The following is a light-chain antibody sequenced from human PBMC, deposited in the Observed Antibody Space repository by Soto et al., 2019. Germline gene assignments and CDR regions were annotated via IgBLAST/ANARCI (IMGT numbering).Light chain of an antibody. CDR1: QIIDGW. CDR3: QQYSSYPFP. J-gene: IGKJ3*01. CDR2: DAT. Sequence: DIQMTQSPSTLSASMGDRVTITCRASQIIDGWLAWYQHNPGRAPELLIYDATRLQSGVPSRFSGSASGTELPRTFRRLHPDECATYDFQQYSSYPFPFGPGTKVDV. V-gene: IGKV1-5*01.